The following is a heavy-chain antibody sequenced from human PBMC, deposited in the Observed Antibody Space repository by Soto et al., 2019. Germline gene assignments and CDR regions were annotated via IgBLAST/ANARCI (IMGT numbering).Heavy chain of an antibody. CDR3: ARDQFYYDTSGSSHFDY. CDR1: GFTFSSYW. J-gene: IGHJ4*02. CDR2: INSDGSIT. V-gene: IGHV3-74*03. D-gene: IGHD3-22*01. Sequence: EVQLEESGGGLVQPGGTPRLSCAASGFTFSSYWMHWVRQAPGKGLVWVSRINSDGSITKYADSVKGRFTISRDNGKNTLYLQMNSLRAEDTAVYYCARDQFYYDTSGSSHFDYWGQGTLVTVSS.